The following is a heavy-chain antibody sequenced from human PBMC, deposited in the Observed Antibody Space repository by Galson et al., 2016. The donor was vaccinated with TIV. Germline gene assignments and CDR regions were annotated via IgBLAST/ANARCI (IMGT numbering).Heavy chain of an antibody. Sequence: TFGSYGMHWVRQAPGKGLEWVAGLWYDGGNRIYAESVKGRFTISRENSKNTVYLQMSSLRVEDTAIYYCARELRWRGPSYGHHSVFDHWGQGALVTVSS. D-gene: IGHD5-18*01. CDR3: ARELRWRGPSYGHHSVFDH. J-gene: IGHJ4*02. CDR2: LWYDGGNR. CDR1: TFGSYG. V-gene: IGHV3-33*01.